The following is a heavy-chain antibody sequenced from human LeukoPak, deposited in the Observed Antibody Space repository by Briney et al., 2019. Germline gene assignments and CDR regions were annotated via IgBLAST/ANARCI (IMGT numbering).Heavy chain of an antibody. CDR3: TKSLGGVIDALDF. CDR1: GFTFSRYG. Sequence: GGSLRLSCAASGFTFSRYGMLWVRQAPGKGLEWVAFVRYDGSNKYYADSVQGRFAISRDNSKNTVYLQMNSLRVEDTAVYYCTKSLGGVIDALDFWGQGTMVTVSS. J-gene: IGHJ3*01. V-gene: IGHV3-30*02. D-gene: IGHD3-16*01. CDR2: VRYDGSNK.